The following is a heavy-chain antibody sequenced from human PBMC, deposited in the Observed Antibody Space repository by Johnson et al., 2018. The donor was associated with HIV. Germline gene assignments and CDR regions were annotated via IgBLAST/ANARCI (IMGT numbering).Heavy chain of an antibody. D-gene: IGHD6-19*01. V-gene: IGHV3-20*04. CDR2: INWNGGST. J-gene: IGHJ3*02. CDR3: TGGWYNLSAFDI. Sequence: VQLLESGGGVVRPGGSLRLSCAASGFTFDDYGMSWVRQAPGKGLEWVSGINWNGGSTGYADSVRGRLTISRDNSKNSLFLQMNSVRAEDTAVYYCTGGWYNLSAFDIWGQGTMVTVSS. CDR1: GFTFDDYG.